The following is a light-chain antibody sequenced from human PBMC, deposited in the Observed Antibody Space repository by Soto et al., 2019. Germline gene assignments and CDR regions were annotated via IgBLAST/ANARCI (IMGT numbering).Light chain of an antibody. V-gene: IGLV1-44*01. CDR1: SSNIGSNT. J-gene: IGLJ2*01. Sequence: QSVLTQPPSASGTPGQRVTISCSGSSSNIGSNTVNWYQQLPGTDPKLLIYSNNQRPSGVPARFSGSKSGTSASLAISGLQSEDEADYYCAAWDDSLNGHVVFGGGTKLTVL. CDR3: AAWDDSLNGHVV. CDR2: SNN.